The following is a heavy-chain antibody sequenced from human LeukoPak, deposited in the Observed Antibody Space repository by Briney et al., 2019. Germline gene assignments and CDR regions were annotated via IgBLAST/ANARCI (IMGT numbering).Heavy chain of an antibody. CDR1: GFTFSSYG. Sequence: GRSLRLSCAASGFTFSSYGMHWVRQAPGRGLEWVAVIWYDGSNKYYADSVKGRFTISRDNSKNTLYLQMNSLRAEDTAVYYCARGAVGYWGQGTLVTVSS. CDR2: IWYDGSNK. V-gene: IGHV3-33*01. CDR3: ARGAVGY. D-gene: IGHD2-15*01. J-gene: IGHJ4*02.